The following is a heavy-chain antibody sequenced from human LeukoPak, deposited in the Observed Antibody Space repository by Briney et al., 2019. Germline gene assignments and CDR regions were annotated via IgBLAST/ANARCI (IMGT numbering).Heavy chain of an antibody. J-gene: IGHJ6*02. CDR2: ISAYNGNT. CDR1: GYTFTSYG. V-gene: IGHV1-18*01. Sequence: ASAKVSCKASGYTFTSYGISWVRQAPGQGLEWMGWISAYNGNTNYAQKLQGRVTMTTDTSTSTAYMELRSLRSDDTAVYYCARGGAIFGVVRDYYYYGMDVWGQGTTVTVSS. D-gene: IGHD3-3*01. CDR3: ARGGAIFGVVRDYYYYGMDV.